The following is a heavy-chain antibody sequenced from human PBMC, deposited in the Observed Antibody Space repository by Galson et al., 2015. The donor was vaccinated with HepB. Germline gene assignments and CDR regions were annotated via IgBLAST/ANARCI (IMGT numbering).Heavy chain of an antibody. Sequence: SLRLSCAASGFTFSSYGMHWVRQAPGKGLEWVAVIWYDASNKYYADSVKGRFTISRDNSKNTLYLQMNSLRAEDTAVYYCARAYQGAGESEFEYWGQGTLVTVSS. V-gene: IGHV3-33*01. CDR3: ARAYQGAGESEFEY. CDR2: IWYDASNK. CDR1: GFTFSSYG. D-gene: IGHD1-26*01. J-gene: IGHJ4*02.